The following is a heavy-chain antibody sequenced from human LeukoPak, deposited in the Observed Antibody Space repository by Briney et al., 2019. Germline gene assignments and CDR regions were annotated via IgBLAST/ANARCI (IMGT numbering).Heavy chain of an antibody. CDR3: ARSYCSGGSCLNWFDP. J-gene: IGHJ5*02. V-gene: IGHV4-4*07. D-gene: IGHD2-15*01. Sequence: SETLSLTCTVPGGSISSYYWSWIRQPAGKGLEWIGRIYTSGSTNYNPSLKSRVTMSVDTSKNQFSLKLTSVTAADTAVYYCARSYCSGGSCLNWFDPWGLGTLVTVSS. CDR1: GGSISSYY. CDR2: IYTSGST.